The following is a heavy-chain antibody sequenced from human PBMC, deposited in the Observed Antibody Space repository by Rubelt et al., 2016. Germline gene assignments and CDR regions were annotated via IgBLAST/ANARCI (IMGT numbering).Heavy chain of an antibody. CDR2: IYSGGST. V-gene: IGHV3-66*01. CDR1: GFTFTNYW. CDR3: ARGITMVRGVRNYYDYGMDV. D-gene: IGHD3-10*01. Sequence: EVQLVESGGGLVQPGGSLRLSCAASGFTFTNYWTHWVRQAPGKGLVWVSVIYSGGSTYYADSGKGSLTISRDNSKNRLYLQMNSLRAEETAVYYCARGITMVRGVRNYYDYGMDVWGQGTTVTVSS. J-gene: IGHJ6*02.